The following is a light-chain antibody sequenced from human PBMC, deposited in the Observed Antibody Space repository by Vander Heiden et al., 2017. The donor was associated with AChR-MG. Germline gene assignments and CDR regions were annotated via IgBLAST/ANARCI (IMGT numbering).Light chain of an antibody. J-gene: IGKJ4*01. Sequence: DIQLTQSPSSLSASVGDRVPITCRASQSISSYLNWYQQKPGKAPKLHSDAASSLQSGVPSRFSGSGSGTDFTLTISSLQPEDVATYYCQQSYSTPLTFGGGTKVEIK. CDR3: QQSYSTPLT. V-gene: IGKV1-39*01. CDR1: QSISSY. CDR2: AAS.